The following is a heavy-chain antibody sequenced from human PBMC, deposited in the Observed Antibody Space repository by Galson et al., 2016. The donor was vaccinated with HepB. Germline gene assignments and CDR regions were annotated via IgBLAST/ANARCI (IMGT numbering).Heavy chain of an antibody. CDR2: IHRTGNS. V-gene: IGHV4-38-2*02. D-gene: IGHD6-19*01. J-gene: IGHJ4*02. CDR3: ARMPLDPHTSGRLDY. Sequence: SETLSLTCSVSGYSIVSGYYWAWIRQAPGKGLEWMATIHRTGNSYYNPSLRSRIIISVDPSRNHFSLNVRSVTAADTAVYYCARMPLDPHTSGRLDYWGQGTLVTVSS. CDR1: GYSIVSGYY.